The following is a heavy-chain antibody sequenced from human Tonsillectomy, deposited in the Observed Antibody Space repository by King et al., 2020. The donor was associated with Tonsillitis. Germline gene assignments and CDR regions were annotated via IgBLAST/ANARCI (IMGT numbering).Heavy chain of an antibody. D-gene: IGHD3-9*01. J-gene: IGHJ4*02. CDR3: ARLFSLTDDY. V-gene: IGHV3-48*01. CDR1: GFTFSSYS. CDR2: ISSSGRTI. Sequence: VQLVESGGGLVQPGGSLRLSCAASGFTFSSYSMNWVRQAPGKGLEWVSYISSSGRTIYYGDSIKGRFTVPRDNARNYLYLQMNSLRAEDTAGYYCARLFSLTDDYWGQGTLVTVSS.